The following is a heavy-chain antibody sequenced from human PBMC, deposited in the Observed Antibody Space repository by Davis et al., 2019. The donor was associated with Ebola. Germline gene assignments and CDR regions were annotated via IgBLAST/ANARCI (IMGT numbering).Heavy chain of an antibody. CDR1: GGSISSYY. V-gene: IGHV4-59*12. CDR3: ARGHIVVVPAAILNWFDP. CDR2: IYYSGST. J-gene: IGHJ5*02. Sequence: MPSETLSLTCTVSGGSISSYYWSWIRQPPGKGLEWIGYIYYSGSTNYNPSLKSRVTISVDTSKNQFSLKLSSVTAADTAVYYCARGHIVVVPAAILNWFDPWGQGTLVTVSS. D-gene: IGHD2-2*01.